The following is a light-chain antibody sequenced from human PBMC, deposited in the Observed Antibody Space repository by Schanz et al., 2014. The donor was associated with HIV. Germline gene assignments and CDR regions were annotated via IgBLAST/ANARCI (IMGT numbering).Light chain of an antibody. CDR2: DVD. CDR1: SRDVGGYKY. CDR3: GSYSSGDSHWV. V-gene: IGLV2-14*01. Sequence: QSALTQPASVSGSPGQSITISCTGTSRDVGGYKYPPWYQKSPGKAPKLIIFDVDNRPSGVSWRFSASKSGNTASLTISGLQAEDEADYYCGSYSSGDSHWVFGGGTKLTVL. J-gene: IGLJ3*02.